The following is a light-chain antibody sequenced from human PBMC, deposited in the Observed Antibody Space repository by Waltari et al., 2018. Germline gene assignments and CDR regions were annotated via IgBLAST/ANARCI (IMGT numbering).Light chain of an antibody. CDR3: QQYDDAVLA. V-gene: IGKV3-20*01. CDR2: GTS. CDR1: QSFSIIS. J-gene: IGKJ4*01. Sequence: STHPPDTLSLSLGERATPPCRASQSFSIISLVWLQQKPGQAPRVVSYGTSNRATGFPDRCSGSESGTDCTLTISRLEPEDCAMYYCQQYDDAVLAFGGGTKVEL.